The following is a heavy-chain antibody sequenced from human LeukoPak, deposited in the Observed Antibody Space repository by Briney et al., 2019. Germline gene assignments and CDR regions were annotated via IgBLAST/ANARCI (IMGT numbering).Heavy chain of an antibody. D-gene: IGHD6-19*01. J-gene: IGHJ4*02. V-gene: IGHV3-30*03. CDR3: ARDRPWKPGIAVAGKDY. CDR1: GFSFGSYG. Sequence: GGSLRLSCAASGFSFGSYGIHWVRQAPGKGLEWVAVISYDGGNKYYADSVKGRFTISRDNSKNTLYLQMNSLRAEDTAVYYCARDRPWKPGIAVAGKDYWGQGTLVTVSS. CDR2: ISYDGGNK.